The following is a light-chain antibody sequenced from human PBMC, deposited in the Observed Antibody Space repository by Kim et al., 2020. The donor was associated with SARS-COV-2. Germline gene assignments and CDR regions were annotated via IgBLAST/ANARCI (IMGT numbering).Light chain of an antibody. Sequence: GNQVTISCTRTGGNIADNYVQWYQQRPGSAPTIVIYEDSERPSGVPDRFSGSIDTSSSSASLTISGLKSEDEADYYCQSYDISNVIFGGGTQLTVL. CDR3: QSYDISNVI. V-gene: IGLV6-57*03. CDR2: EDS. CDR1: GGNIADNY. J-gene: IGLJ2*01.